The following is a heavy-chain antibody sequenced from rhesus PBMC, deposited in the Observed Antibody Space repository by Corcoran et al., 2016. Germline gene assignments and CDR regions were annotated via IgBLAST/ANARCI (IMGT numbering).Heavy chain of an antibody. D-gene: IGHD3-34*01. CDR3: TTGVITYFDY. Sequence: EVQLVESGGGLVQPGGSLRLSCAASGFTFSDYYMYWVRQAPGKGLEWVGFIISKAYGGTAEYAASVKGRFTISRDDSKSIAYLQMSSLKTEDTAVYYCTTGVITYFDYWGQGVLVTVSS. J-gene: IGHJ4*01. CDR2: IISKAYGGTA. CDR1: GFTFSDYY. V-gene: IGHV3-184*01.